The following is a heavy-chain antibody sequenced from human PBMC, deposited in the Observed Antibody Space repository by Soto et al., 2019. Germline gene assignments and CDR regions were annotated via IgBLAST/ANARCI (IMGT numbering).Heavy chain of an antibody. CDR2: ISGSGGRT. CDR3: AKGGYYDILTGYSDS. V-gene: IGHV3-23*01. D-gene: IGHD3-9*01. Sequence: HPGGSLRLSCAASGFTFSTYAMSWVRQAPGKGLEWVSAISGSGGRTNYVDSVKGRFTISRDNSKNTLYLQMNSLRAEDTAVYYCAKGGYYDILTGYSDSWGQGALVTVSS. J-gene: IGHJ4*02. CDR1: GFTFSTYA.